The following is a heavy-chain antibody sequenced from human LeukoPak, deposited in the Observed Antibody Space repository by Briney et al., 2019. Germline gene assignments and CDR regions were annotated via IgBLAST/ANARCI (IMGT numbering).Heavy chain of an antibody. CDR1: GYTFTSYY. J-gene: IGHJ4*02. CDR2: ISPSGGGT. CDR3: ARAREPEGIYGSGRY. V-gene: IGHV1-46*01. Sequence: ASVKVSCKASGYTFTSYYIHWVRQAPGQGLEWMGVISPSGGGTSYAQEFQGRVTMTRDTSTTTVYMELSSLRSEDTAVYYCARAREPEGIYGSGRYWGQGTLVTVSS. D-gene: IGHD6-19*01.